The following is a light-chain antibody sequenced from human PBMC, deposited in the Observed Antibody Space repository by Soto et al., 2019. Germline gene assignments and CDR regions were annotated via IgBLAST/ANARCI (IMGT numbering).Light chain of an antibody. V-gene: IGLV1-44*01. CDR1: SSNIGSNT. CDR2: SNN. J-gene: IGLJ2*01. Sequence: QSVVTQPPSASGTPGQRVTISCSGSSSNIGSNTVNWYQQLPGTAPKHLIFSNNQRPSGVPDRFSGSKSGTSASLAISGLQPEDEADYYCSSYTGSSTTVIFGGVTKLTVL. CDR3: SSYTGSSTTVI.